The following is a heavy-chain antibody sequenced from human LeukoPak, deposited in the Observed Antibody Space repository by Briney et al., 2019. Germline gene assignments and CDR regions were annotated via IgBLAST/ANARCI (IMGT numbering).Heavy chain of an antibody. CDR2: IAYDGSRA. CDR3: TRYNNDHFDY. Sequence: GGSLRLSCAGSGFTFGGYGMHWFRQTPGKGLEWVTVIAYDGSRAFYADAVKGRFTISRDNSKNTMSVQMDDLRAEDTAVYYCTRYNNDHFDYWGQGTLVTVSS. D-gene: IGHD1-14*01. V-gene: IGHV3-33*01. J-gene: IGHJ4*02. CDR1: GFTFGGYG.